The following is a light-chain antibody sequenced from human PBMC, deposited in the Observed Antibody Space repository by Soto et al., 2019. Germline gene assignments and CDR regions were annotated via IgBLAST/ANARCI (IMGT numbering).Light chain of an antibody. Sequence: DIQMTQSPASLSASVGDRVTITCRASQGISNDLGWFQQKPEKPPRRLIYAASNLQTGVPSRFSGSGSGTEFTLTISSLQPEDFATYYCLKYNSYPPLLTFGGGTTVEIK. J-gene: IGKJ4*01. CDR3: LKYNSYPPLLT. CDR2: AAS. V-gene: IGKV1-17*01. CDR1: QGISND.